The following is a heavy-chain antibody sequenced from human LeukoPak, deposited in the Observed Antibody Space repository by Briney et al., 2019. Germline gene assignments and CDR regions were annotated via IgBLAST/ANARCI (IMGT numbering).Heavy chain of an antibody. CDR3: AKDYYGSGSSPHDY. Sequence: GGSLRLSCAASGFTFSSYGMHWVRQAPGKGLEWVAVISYDGSNKYYADSVKGRFTISRDNSKNTLYLQMNSLRAEDTAVYYCAKDYYGSGSSPHDYWGQGTLVTVSS. CDR1: GFTFSSYG. D-gene: IGHD3-10*01. V-gene: IGHV3-30*18. CDR2: ISYDGSNK. J-gene: IGHJ4*02.